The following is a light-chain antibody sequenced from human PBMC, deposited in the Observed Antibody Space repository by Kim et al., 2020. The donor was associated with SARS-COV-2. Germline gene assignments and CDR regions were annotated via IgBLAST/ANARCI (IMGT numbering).Light chain of an antibody. CDR2: QDS. V-gene: IGLV3-1*01. J-gene: IGLJ1*01. Sequence: YELTQPPSVSVSPGQTASITCSGDKLGDKYACWYQQKPGQSPVLVIYQDSKRPSGIPERFSGSNSGNTATLTISGTQAMDEADYYCQAWDSSTHYVFGT. CDR1: KLGDKY. CDR3: QAWDSSTHYV.